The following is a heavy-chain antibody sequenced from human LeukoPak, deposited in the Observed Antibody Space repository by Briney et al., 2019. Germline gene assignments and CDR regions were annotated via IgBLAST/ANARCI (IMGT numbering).Heavy chain of an antibody. CDR1: GGSISSGGYY. D-gene: IGHD6-13*01. Sequence: SETLSLTCTVSGGSISSGGYYWSWIRQPPGKGLEWIGEINHSGSTNYNPSLKSRVTTSVDTSKNQFSLKLSSVTAADTAVYYCASDRGSSWVGRRGRNYFDYWGQGTLVTVSS. CDR2: INHSGST. V-gene: IGHV4-39*07. J-gene: IGHJ4*02. CDR3: ASDRGSSWVGRRGRNYFDY.